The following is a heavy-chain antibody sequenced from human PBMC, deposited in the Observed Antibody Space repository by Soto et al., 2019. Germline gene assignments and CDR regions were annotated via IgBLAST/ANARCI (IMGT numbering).Heavy chain of an antibody. CDR1: GFTFSSYS. CDR2: ISSSSSTI. CDR3: ARVVSSGWTDDYYYGMDV. Sequence: EVQLVESGGGLVQPGGSLRLSCAASGFTFSSYSMNWVRQAPGKGLEWVSYISSSSSTIYYADSVKGRFTISRDNAKNSLYLQMNSLRAEDTAVYYCARVVSSGWTDDYYYGMDVWGQGTTVTVSS. D-gene: IGHD6-19*01. V-gene: IGHV3-48*01. J-gene: IGHJ6*02.